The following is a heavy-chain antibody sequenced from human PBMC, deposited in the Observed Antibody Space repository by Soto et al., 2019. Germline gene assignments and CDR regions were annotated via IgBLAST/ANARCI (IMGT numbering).Heavy chain of an antibody. Sequence: QVQLVESGGGLVKPGGSLRLSCAASGIVFSDYMSWVRQAPGKGLEWLSYISGRGRTIYSADSVKGRFTISMDNATNSLYLQMNNVRNEDTAVYYCSRLPFPWGWFDPWGQGTLVTVSS. CDR1: GIVFSDY. D-gene: IGHD3-16*01. V-gene: IGHV3-11*01. CDR2: ISGRGRTI. J-gene: IGHJ5*02. CDR3: SRLPFPWGWFDP.